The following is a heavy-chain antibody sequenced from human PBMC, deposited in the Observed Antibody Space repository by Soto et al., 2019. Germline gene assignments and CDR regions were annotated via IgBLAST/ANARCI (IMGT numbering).Heavy chain of an antibody. D-gene: IGHD6-13*01. CDR1: GFTFSSYG. J-gene: IGHJ5*02. V-gene: IGHV3-33*01. CDR3: ARGDSSSWYEGFDP. Sequence: GGSLRLSCAASGFTFSSYGMHWVRQAPGKGLEWVAVIWYDGSNKYYADSVKGRFTISRDNSKNTLYLQMNSLRAEDTAVYYCARGDSSSWYEGFDPWGQGTLVTVPQ. CDR2: IWYDGSNK.